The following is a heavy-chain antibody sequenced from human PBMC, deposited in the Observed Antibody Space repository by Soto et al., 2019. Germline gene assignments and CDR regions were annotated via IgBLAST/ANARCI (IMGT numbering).Heavy chain of an antibody. J-gene: IGHJ4*02. CDR2: IFYSGNT. V-gene: IGHV4-59*01. CDR1: GVSISTYY. D-gene: IGHD3-16*01. Sequence: QVQLQESGPGLVKPSETLSLTCTVSGVSISTYYWSWIRQPPGKGLEWIGYIFYSGNTNYNPSLKSRVTISVDTSKNHFSLRLSSVTAADTAVYYCARGEGPNLFDYWGQGTLVTVSS. CDR3: ARGEGPNLFDY.